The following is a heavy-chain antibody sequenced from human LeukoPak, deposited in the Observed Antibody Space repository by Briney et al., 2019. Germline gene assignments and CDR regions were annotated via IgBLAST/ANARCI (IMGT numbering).Heavy chain of an antibody. V-gene: IGHV3-43*02. J-gene: IGHJ6*02. CDR2: ISGDGGST. CDR3: AKGFSVLASNHYFYYYGMDV. CDR1: GMIFDDYA. Sequence: GGSLRLSCAASGMIFDDYAMHWVRRAPGKGLEWVSLISGDGGSTYYADSVKGRFTISRDNSKNSLYLQMTNLRTEDTALYYCAKGFSVLASNHYFYYYGMDVWGQGTTVTVSS. D-gene: IGHD3-3*01.